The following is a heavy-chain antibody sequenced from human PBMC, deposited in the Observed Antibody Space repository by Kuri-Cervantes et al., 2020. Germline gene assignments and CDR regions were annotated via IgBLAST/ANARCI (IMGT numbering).Heavy chain of an antibody. D-gene: IGHD2-2*02. Sequence: GESLKISCVASAFSFSSYSMNWVRQAPGKGLEWVSSISSSSSYIYYADSVKRRFTISRDNAKNSLYLQMNSLRAEDTAVYYCARDGPYCSSTSCYTVYYYYYYGMDVWGQGTTVTVSS. J-gene: IGHJ6*02. CDR2: ISSSSSYI. CDR3: ARDGPYCSSTSCYTVYYYYYYGMDV. CDR1: AFSFSSYS. V-gene: IGHV3-21*01.